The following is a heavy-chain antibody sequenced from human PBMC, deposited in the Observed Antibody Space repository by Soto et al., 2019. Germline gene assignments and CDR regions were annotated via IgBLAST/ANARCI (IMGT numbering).Heavy chain of an antibody. J-gene: IGHJ4*02. CDR2: IYHSGST. V-gene: IGHV4-30-2*01. Sequence: PSETLSLTCAFCGGSISSGGYSWSWIRQPPGKGLEWIGYIYHSGSTYYNPSLKSRVTISIDRSKNQFSLKLNSMTAADTAVYYCARHNYDSGITYFDYWALGTLVTVSA. CDR3: ARHNYDSGITYFDY. D-gene: IGHD3-3*01. CDR1: GGSISSGGYS.